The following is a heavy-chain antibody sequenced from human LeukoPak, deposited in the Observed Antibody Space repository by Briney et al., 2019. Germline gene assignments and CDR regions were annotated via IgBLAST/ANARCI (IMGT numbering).Heavy chain of an antibody. D-gene: IGHD3-3*01. J-gene: IGHJ6*02. CDR2: ISGSGGST. Sequence: GGSLRLSCAASGFTFSSYAMSWVRQAPGKGLEWVSAISGSGGSTYYADSVKGRFTISRDNSKNTLYLQMSSLRAEDTAVYYCARAYYDFWSGYYYGMDVWGQGTTVTVSS. CDR3: ARAYYDFWSGYYYGMDV. CDR1: GFTFSSYA. V-gene: IGHV3-23*01.